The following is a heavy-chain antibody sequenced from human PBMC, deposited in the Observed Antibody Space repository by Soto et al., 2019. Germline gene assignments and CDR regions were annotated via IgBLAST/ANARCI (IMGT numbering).Heavy chain of an antibody. D-gene: IGHD3-16*02. Sequence: SVKVSCKLSGGAFSNYAISWMRQAPGQGLEWMGRIIPILDITNYAQKFQDRVTITADKSTTTAYLELSSLRSEDTAIYFCARGRYDRTYYFDSWDRGTLGTVSS. CDR1: GGAFSNYA. CDR2: IIPILDIT. J-gene: IGHJ4*01. CDR3: ARGRYDRTYYFDS. V-gene: IGHV1-69*04.